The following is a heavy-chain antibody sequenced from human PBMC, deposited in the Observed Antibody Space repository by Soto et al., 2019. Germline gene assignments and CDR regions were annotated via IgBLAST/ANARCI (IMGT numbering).Heavy chain of an antibody. J-gene: IGHJ4*02. CDR2: TSFDGSSG. D-gene: IGHD6-19*01. CDR3: AKSPPAVAGYFDY. V-gene: IGHV3-30*18. Sequence: QVQLEESGGGVVQPGRSLRLSCAASGFTFSSSGMHWVRQAPGKGLEWVAVTSFDGSSGYYADSVRGRFTISRDNSNNTLYLQMNSLRAEDTAVYYCAKSPPAVAGYFDYWGQGTLVTVSS. CDR1: GFTFSSSG.